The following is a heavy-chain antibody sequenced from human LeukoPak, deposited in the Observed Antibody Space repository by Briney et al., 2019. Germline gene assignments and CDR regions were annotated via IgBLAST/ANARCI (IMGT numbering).Heavy chain of an antibody. J-gene: IGHJ4*02. CDR3: AKDPRPTYYYDSSGYTYFDY. V-gene: IGHV3-33*06. CDR1: GFTFSSYG. CDR2: IWYDGSNK. D-gene: IGHD3-22*01. Sequence: GGSLRLSCAASGFTFSSYGMHWVRQAPGKGLEWVAVIWYDGSNKYYADSVKGRFTISRDNSKNTLYLQMNSLRAEDTAVYYCAKDPRPTYYYDSSGYTYFDYWGQGTLVTVSS.